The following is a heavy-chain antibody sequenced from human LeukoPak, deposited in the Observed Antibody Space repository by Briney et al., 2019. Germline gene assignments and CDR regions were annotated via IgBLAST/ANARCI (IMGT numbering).Heavy chain of an antibody. Sequence: GASVKVSCKASGYTFTGYYMHWVRQAPGQGLEWMGWINPNSGGTNYAQKFQGRVTMTRDTSNSTAYMELSRLRSDDTAVYYCARARGSSGYYLLSYWGQGTLVTVSS. CDR3: ARARGSSGYYLLSY. CDR2: INPNSGGT. D-gene: IGHD3-22*01. J-gene: IGHJ4*02. CDR1: GYTFTGYY. V-gene: IGHV1-2*02.